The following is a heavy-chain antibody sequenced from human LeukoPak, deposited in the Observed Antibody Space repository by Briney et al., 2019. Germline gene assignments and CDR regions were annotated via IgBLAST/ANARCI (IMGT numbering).Heavy chain of an antibody. D-gene: IGHD3-22*01. CDR2: IYYSGST. CDR1: GGSISSSSYY. V-gene: IGHV4-39*07. CDR3: ATSYYYDSSGYPAYFDY. Sequence: PSETLSLTCTVSGGSISSSSYYWGWIRQPPGKGLEWIGSIYYSGSTYYKPPLKSRVTISVDTSKNQFSLKLSSVTAADTAVYYCATSYYYDSSGYPAYFDYWGQGTLVTVSS. J-gene: IGHJ4*02.